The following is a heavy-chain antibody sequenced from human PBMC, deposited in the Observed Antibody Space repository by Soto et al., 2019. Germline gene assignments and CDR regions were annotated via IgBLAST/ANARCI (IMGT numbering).Heavy chain of an antibody. D-gene: IGHD5-12*01. J-gene: IGHJ4*02. CDR1: GGSINTFY. CDR2: IFSSGST. Sequence: SETLSLTCTVSGGSINTFYWSWVRQPAGKGLEWIGRIFSSGSTSFNPSLEGRVAMSVDTSKNHFPLNLSSVTAADMAVYYCAREGSYSAYNFAHGIQLWSFDFWGQGALVTVSS. V-gene: IGHV4-4*07. CDR3: AREGSYSAYNFAHGIQLWSFDF.